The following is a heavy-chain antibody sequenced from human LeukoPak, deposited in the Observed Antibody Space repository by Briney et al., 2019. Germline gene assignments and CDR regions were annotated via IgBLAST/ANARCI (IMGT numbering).Heavy chain of an antibody. CDR1: GGSISSYY. D-gene: IGHD3-10*01. V-gene: IGHV4-4*09. CDR3: ARRSWGVYYFDY. J-gene: IGHJ4*02. Sequence: SETLSLTCTVSGGSISSYYWSWIRQPPGKGLEWIGYIYTSGSTNYNPSPKSRVTISVDTSKNQFSLKLSSVTAADTAVYYRARRSWGVYYFDYWGQGTLVTVSS. CDR2: IYTSGST.